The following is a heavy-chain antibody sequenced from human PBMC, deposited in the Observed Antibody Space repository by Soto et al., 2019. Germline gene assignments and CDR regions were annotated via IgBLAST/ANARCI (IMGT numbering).Heavy chain of an antibody. CDR2: IIPIFGTA. J-gene: IGHJ4*02. V-gene: IGHV1-69*13. CDR3: ARDWGAHNYDFWN. Sequence: GASVKVSCKASGGTFSSYAISWVRQAPGQGLEWMGGIIPIFGTANYAQKFQGRVTITADESTSTAYVELSSLRSEDTAVYYCARDWGAHNYDFWNWGQGTLVTVSS. CDR1: GGTFSSYA. D-gene: IGHD3-3*01.